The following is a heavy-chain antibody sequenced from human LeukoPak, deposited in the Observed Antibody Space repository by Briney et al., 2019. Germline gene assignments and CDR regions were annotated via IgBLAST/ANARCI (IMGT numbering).Heavy chain of an antibody. CDR2: ISGRGDST. CDR1: GFTFSSHA. J-gene: IGHJ4*02. D-gene: IGHD4-11*01. V-gene: IGHV3-23*01. CDR3: IRDFLTVTTNDY. Sequence: GGSLRLSCAASGFTFSSHAMSWVRQAPGKGLEWVSGISGRGDSTVYADSVKGRFTISRDNAKNTLFLQMNSPRAEDTAVYYCIRDFLTVTTNDYWGQGTLVTVSS.